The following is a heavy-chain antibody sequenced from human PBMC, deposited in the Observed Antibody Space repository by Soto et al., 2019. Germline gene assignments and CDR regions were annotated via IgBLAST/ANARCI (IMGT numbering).Heavy chain of an antibody. CDR3: ARETPLRYFDPLPPNWFDP. CDR1: GVTFCSYA. D-gene: IGHD3-9*01. CDR2: ISYDGSNK. Sequence: GGSLRLSCAASGVTFCSYAMHWVRQDPGKGLEWVAVISYDGSNKYYADSVKGRFTISRDNSKNTLYLQMNSLRAEDTAVYYCARETPLRYFDPLPPNWFDPWGQGTLVTVS. V-gene: IGHV3-30-3*01. J-gene: IGHJ5*02.